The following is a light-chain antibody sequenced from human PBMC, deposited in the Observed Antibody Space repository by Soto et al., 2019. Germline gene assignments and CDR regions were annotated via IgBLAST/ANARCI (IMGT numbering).Light chain of an antibody. CDR3: SAYTGSSTLV. J-gene: IGLJ1*01. CDR2: EGS. Sequence: QSSLTQPASVSGSRGQSITISCTGTSSDFGDYDYVSWYLQHPGKVPKLMIYEGSNRPSGVSNRSTGSKSANTASLTISGPQAEDEADYYCSAYTGSSTLVFVAGTKVAVL. V-gene: IGLV2-14*01. CDR1: SSDFGDYDY.